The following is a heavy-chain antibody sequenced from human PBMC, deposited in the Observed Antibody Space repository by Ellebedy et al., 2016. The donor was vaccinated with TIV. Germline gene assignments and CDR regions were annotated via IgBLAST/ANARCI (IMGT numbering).Heavy chain of an antibody. CDR1: GYTFTSYD. D-gene: IGHD6-19*01. CDR2: MNPNSGKT. J-gene: IGHJ4*02. V-gene: IGHV1-8*01. Sequence: ASVQVSCXASGYTFTSYDINWVRQATGQGLEWVGWMNPNSGKTGYAQTFQGRVTMTRSTSTSTAYMELSSVRSEDTAVYYCARRDLRSGCLGYWGQGTLVTVSS. CDR3: ARRDLRSGCLGY.